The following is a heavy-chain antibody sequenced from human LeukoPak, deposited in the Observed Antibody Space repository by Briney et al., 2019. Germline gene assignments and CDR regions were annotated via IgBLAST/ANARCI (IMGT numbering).Heavy chain of an antibody. CDR2: VNGNGRST. CDR3: VRYFRIPYSSGNSCYPTVFDF. J-gene: IGHJ4*02. V-gene: IGHV3-74*01. D-gene: IGHD2-15*01. Sequence: PGGSLRLSCATSGFSVSSYWLHWVRQSPAKGLVWVSRVNGNGRSTSYADSVKGRFTISRDNAKNTLYLHMTSLRVEDSAVYYCVRYFRIPYSSGNSCYPTVFDFWGQGTLVTVSS. CDR1: GFSVSSYW.